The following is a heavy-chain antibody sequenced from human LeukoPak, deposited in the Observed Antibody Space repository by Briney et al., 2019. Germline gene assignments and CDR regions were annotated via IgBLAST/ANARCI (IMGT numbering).Heavy chain of an antibody. Sequence: GGSLRLSCAASGLTLSTYWMSWVRQAPGKGLECVANIKQDGSEKNYVDSVKGRFTISRDNAKNSLYLQMNSLRVEDTAVYYCARGFRWFDPWGQGTPVTVSS. J-gene: IGHJ5*02. CDR2: IKQDGSEK. CDR1: GLTLSTYW. V-gene: IGHV3-7*05. CDR3: ARGFRWFDP.